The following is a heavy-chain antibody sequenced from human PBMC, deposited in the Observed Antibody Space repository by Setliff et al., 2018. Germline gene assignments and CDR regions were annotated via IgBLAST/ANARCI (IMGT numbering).Heavy chain of an antibody. CDR2: IWYDGSNK. D-gene: IGHD2-2*03. Sequence: GGSLRLSCAASGFTFSRYTINWVRQAPGKGLEWVAVIWYDGSNKYYADSVKGRFTISRDNSKNTLYLQMNSLRAEDTAVYYCAKDGYCSSTSCYAARYYYYGMDVWGQGTTVTVSS. V-gene: IGHV3-33*06. J-gene: IGHJ6*02. CDR3: AKDGYCSSTSCYAARYYYYGMDV. CDR1: GFTFSRYT.